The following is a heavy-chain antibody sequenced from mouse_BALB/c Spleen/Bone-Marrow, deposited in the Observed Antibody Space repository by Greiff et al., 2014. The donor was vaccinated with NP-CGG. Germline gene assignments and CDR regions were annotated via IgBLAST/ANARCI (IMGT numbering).Heavy chain of an antibody. V-gene: IGHV5-6-3*01. CDR1: GFTFSSYG. Sequence: EVKLVESGGGLVQPGGSLKLSCVASGFTFSSYGMSWVRQAPDKRLELVATINNNGGSTCYPDSVKGQFTISRDNAKNTLYLQMSSLKSEDTAMYYCARVYRWYFDVWGAGTTVTVSS. J-gene: IGHJ1*01. CDR2: INNNGGST. CDR3: ARVYRWYFDV.